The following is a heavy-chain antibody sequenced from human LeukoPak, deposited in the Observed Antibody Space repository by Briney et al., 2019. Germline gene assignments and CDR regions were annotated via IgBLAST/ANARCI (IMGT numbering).Heavy chain of an antibody. D-gene: IGHD3-9*01. CDR3: ARGRDYDILTGYSRENWFDP. CDR1: GGSISSGSYY. CDR2: IYTSGST. Sequence: PSQTLSLTCTVSGGSISSGSYYWSWIRQPAGKGLEWIGRIYTSGSTNYNPSLKSRVTISVDTSKNQFSLKLSSVTAADTAVYYCARGRDYDILTGYSRENWFDPWGQGTLVTVSS. V-gene: IGHV4-61*02. J-gene: IGHJ5*02.